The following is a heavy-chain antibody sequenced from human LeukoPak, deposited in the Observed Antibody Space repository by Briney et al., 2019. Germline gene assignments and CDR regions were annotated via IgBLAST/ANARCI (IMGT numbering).Heavy chain of an antibody. J-gene: IGHJ4*02. CDR1: GFTFSSSA. CDR3: AKDSLYSSGWYSFDS. V-gene: IGHV3-23*01. Sequence: QPGGSLRLSCAASGFTFSSSAMSWVRQVPGKGLEWVSGISASGGSTSYADSVKGRFTISRDSSKNTLFLQMSSLRADDTAVYYCAKDSLYSSGWYSFDSWGQGTLVTVSS. CDR2: ISASGGST. D-gene: IGHD6-19*01.